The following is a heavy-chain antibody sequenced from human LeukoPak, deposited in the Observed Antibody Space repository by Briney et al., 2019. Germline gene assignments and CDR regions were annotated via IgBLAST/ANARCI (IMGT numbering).Heavy chain of an antibody. CDR3: AREGRQDYVYFDY. Sequence: PSETLSLTCTLAGGSISNYYCSWIRQPPGKGLEWNGYINYIGNTNYNPSLKTRVTIYVDSSKNHFSLRLTSVTAADTAVYFCAREGRQDYVYFDYWGQGALVTVSS. D-gene: IGHD4-17*01. CDR2: INYIGNT. V-gene: IGHV4-59*01. CDR1: GGSISNYY. J-gene: IGHJ4*02.